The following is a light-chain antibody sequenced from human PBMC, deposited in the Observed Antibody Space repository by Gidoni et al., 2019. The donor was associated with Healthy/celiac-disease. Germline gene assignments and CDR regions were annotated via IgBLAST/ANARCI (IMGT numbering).Light chain of an antibody. J-gene: IGLJ2*01. V-gene: IGLV2-14*01. CDR3: SSYTSSSTLV. CDR1: SSDVGGYNY. CDR2: EVS. Sequence: QSALTQPAAVSGSRGQSITISCTGTSSDVGGYNYVSLYQQHPGKAPKLMLYEVSNRPSGVSNRFSGSKSGNTASLTISGLQAEDDADYYCSSYTSSSTLVFGGGTKLTVL.